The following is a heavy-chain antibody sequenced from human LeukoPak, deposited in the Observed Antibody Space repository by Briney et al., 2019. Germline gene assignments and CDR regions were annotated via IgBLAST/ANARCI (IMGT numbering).Heavy chain of an antibody. V-gene: IGHV3-64*01. CDR3: AREGDWNTFDY. Sequence: GGSLRLSCAASGFTFSSYAMIWVRQAPGKGLECVSAISSNGGATYYANSVRGRFTISRDNSKNTLYLQMGSLKVEDMAVYYCAREGDWNTFDYWGQGTLVTVSS. CDR2: ISSNGGAT. CDR1: GFTFSSYA. D-gene: IGHD1/OR15-1a*01. J-gene: IGHJ4*02.